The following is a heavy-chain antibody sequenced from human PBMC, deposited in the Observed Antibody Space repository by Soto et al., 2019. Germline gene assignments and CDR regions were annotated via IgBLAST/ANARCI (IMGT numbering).Heavy chain of an antibody. J-gene: IGHJ4*02. CDR1: GFTFSSYA. D-gene: IGHD5-12*01. V-gene: IGHV3-30-3*01. CDR3: ARDRRDGYNLVELTFDY. Sequence: GGSLRLSCAASGFTFSSYAMHWVRQAPGKGLEWVAVISYDGSNKYYADSVKGRFTISRDNSKNTLYLQMNSLRAEDTAVYYCARDRRDGYNLVELTFDYWGQGTLVTVSS. CDR2: ISYDGSNK.